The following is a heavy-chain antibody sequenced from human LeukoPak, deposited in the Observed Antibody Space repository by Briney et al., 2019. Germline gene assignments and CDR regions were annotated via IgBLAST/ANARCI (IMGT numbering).Heavy chain of an antibody. D-gene: IGHD6-13*01. V-gene: IGHV7-4-1*02. Sequence: AASVKVSCKASGYTFTSYAMNWVRQAPGQGLEWMGWINTNTGNPTYAQGFTGRFVFSLDTSVSTAYLQINSLTTDDTAVYFCATRYSTSHYYYLDVWGKGTTVTVSS. CDR3: ATRYSTSHYYYLDV. CDR1: GYTFTSYA. CDR2: INTNTGNP. J-gene: IGHJ6*03.